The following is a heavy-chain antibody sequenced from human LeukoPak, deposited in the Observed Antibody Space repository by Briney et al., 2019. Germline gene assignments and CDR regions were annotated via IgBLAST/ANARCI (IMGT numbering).Heavy chain of an antibody. D-gene: IGHD5-18*01. J-gene: IGHJ4*02. CDR1: GYNFTGYY. Sequence: ASVKVSCKASGYNFTGYYMHWVRQAPGQGLEWMGWINPNSGGTNYAQKFQGRVTMTRDTSISTAYMELSRLRSDDTAVYYCARDISSAAGYSYGAFDYWGQGTLVTVSS. V-gene: IGHV1-2*02. CDR3: ARDISSAAGYSYGAFDY. CDR2: INPNSGGT.